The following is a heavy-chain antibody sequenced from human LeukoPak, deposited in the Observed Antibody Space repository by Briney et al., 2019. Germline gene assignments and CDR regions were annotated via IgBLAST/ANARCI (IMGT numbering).Heavy chain of an antibody. V-gene: IGHV1-69*10. CDR1: GGTFRSYA. CDR3: AKDLYSSGWYRIFDY. Sequence: GASVKVSCKASGGTFRSYAISWVRQAPGQGREWVGGIIPILGIANYAQKPQGTVTITADKSPSTDYMGLGSLRSEDTAVYYCAKDLYSSGWYRIFDYWGQGTLVTVSS. D-gene: IGHD6-19*01. CDR2: IIPILGIA. J-gene: IGHJ4*02.